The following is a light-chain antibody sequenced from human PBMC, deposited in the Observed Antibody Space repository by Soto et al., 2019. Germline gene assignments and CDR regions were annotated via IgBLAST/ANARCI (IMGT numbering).Light chain of an antibody. CDR1: QSVRNY. CDR3: QQRSNFPLT. V-gene: IGKV3-11*01. Sequence: ETVLTQSPATLYLSPGERATLSCRASQSVRNYLAWYQQKPGQAPRLLIYDVSKRVTGIPDRFSGSGSGTDFTLTISSLEPEDFAIFYCQQRSNFPLTFGGGTRVELK. J-gene: IGKJ4*01. CDR2: DVS.